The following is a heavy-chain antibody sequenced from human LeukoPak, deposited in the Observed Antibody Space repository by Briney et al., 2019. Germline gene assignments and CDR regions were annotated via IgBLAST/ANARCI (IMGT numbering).Heavy chain of an antibody. D-gene: IGHD1-7*01. CDR3: ARGPVEYNWNYEAG. CDR1: GGTFSSYA. J-gene: IGHJ4*02. V-gene: IGHV1-69*04. Sequence: SVKVSCKASGGTFSSYAISWVRQAPGQGLEWMGRIIPILGIANYAQKFQGRVTITADKSTSTAYMELSSLRSEDTAVYYCARGPVEYNWNYEAGWGQGTLVTVSS. CDR2: IIPILGIA.